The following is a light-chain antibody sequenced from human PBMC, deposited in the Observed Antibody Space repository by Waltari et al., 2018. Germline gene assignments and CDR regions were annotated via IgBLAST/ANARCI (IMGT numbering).Light chain of an antibody. Sequence: QTALTQPASVSGSPGQSITISCAGATNNIGTYNLVSWYQQHPDKAPKLIIFEGVKRPSVVSNRVSGSKSGNTASLTISGLQTEDEAYYYCCSYRGNSTFVFGGGTKLTVL. J-gene: IGLJ2*01. V-gene: IGLV2-23*03. CDR1: TNNIGTYNL. CDR2: EGV. CDR3: CSYRGNSTFV.